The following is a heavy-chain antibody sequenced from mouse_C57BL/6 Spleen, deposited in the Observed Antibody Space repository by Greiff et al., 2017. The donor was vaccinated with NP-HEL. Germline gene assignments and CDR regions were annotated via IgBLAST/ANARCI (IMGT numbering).Heavy chain of an antibody. V-gene: IGHV1-81*01. CDR1: GYTFTSYG. D-gene: IGHD2-4*01. Sequence: QVHVKQSGAELARPGASVKLSCKASGYTFTSYGISWVKQRTGQGLEWIGEIYPRSGNTYYNEKFKGKATLTADKSSSTAYMELRSLTSEDSAVYFCARLGDDYDEKDWGQGTTLTVSS. J-gene: IGHJ2*01. CDR3: ARLGDDYDEKD. CDR2: IYPRSGNT.